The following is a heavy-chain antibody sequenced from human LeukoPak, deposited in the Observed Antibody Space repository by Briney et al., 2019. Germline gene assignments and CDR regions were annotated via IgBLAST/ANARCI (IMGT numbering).Heavy chain of an antibody. J-gene: IGHJ3*02. CDR1: GFTFSSYW. CDR2: IKQDGSEK. Sequence: GGSLRLSCAASGFTFSSYWMSWVRQAPGKGLEWVANIKQDGSEKYYVDSVKGRFTISRDNAKNSLYLQMNSLRAEDTAVYYCARERGRWLQPNAFDIWGQGTMVTVSS. CDR3: ARERGRWLQPNAFDI. V-gene: IGHV3-7*01. D-gene: IGHD5-24*01.